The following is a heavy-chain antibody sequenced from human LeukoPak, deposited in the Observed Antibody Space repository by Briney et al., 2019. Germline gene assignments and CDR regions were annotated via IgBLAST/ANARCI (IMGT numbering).Heavy chain of an antibody. CDR2: INEHGSEK. CDR3: TRGRSWVDH. D-gene: IGHD6-13*01. J-gene: IGHJ4*02. Sequence: PGGSLRLSCAASGFTFDIYWVTWVRQTPGKGLEWVANINEHGSEKYYVDSVEGRFTISRDNTKNSVYLQMNSLRVEDTAIYYCTRGRSWVDHWGQGTLVTVSS. CDR1: GFTFDIYW. V-gene: IGHV3-7*01.